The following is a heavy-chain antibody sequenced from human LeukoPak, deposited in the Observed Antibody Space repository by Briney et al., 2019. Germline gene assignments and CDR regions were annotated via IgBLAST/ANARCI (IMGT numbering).Heavy chain of an antibody. Sequence: PSETPSLTCTVSGGSISPYYWSWIRQPPGKGLEWIGYIYYSGSTNYNPSLKSRVIISVDTSKNQFSLKLSSVTAADTAVYYCAKYGYNYAFDIWGQGTMVTVSS. CDR1: GGSISPYY. CDR3: AKYGYNYAFDI. V-gene: IGHV4-59*01. CDR2: IYYSGST. D-gene: IGHD5-24*01. J-gene: IGHJ3*02.